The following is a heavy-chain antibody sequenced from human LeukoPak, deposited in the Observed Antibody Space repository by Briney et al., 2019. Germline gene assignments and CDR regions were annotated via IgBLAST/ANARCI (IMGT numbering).Heavy chain of an antibody. CDR1: GGSISSYY. D-gene: IGHD3-22*01. J-gene: IGHJ3*02. CDR2: IYTSGST. V-gene: IGHV4-4*07. CDR3: THYHDSSGRYAFDI. Sequence: SETLSHTCTVSGGSISSYYWSWIRQPAGKGLEWIGRIYTSGSTNYNPSLKSRVTMSVDTSKNQFSLKLSSVTAADTAVYCCTHYHDSSGRYAFDISGQGTMVTVSS.